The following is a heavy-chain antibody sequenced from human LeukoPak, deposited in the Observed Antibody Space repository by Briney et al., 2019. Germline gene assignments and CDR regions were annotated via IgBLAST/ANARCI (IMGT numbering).Heavy chain of an antibody. D-gene: IGHD6-13*01. CDR3: ARDIAAAGTRYMDV. V-gene: IGHV1-18*01. J-gene: IGHJ6*03. CDR1: GYTFTSYG. Sequence: ASVKVSCKASGYTFTSYGISWVRQAPGQGLGWMGWISAYNGNTNYAQTLQGRVTMTTDTSTSTAYMELRSLRSDATAVYYCARDIAAAGTRYMDVWGKGATVTVSS. CDR2: ISAYNGNT.